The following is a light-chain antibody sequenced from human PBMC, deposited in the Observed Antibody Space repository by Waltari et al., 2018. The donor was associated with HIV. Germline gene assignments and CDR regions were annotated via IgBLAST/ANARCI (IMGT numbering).Light chain of an antibody. CDR2: RNN. Sequence: QSVLTQPPSASGTPGQRVTISCSGTSSNTGSNYVSWYQQLPGTAPKLLIYRNNQRPSGVPDRFSGSKSGTSASLAISGLRSEDEADYYCAAWDDSLSGWVFGGGTKLTVL. CDR1: SSNTGSNY. V-gene: IGLV1-47*01. J-gene: IGLJ3*02. CDR3: AAWDDSLSGWV.